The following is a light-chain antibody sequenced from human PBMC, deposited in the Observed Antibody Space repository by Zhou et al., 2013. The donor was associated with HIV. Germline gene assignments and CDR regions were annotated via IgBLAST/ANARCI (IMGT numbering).Light chain of an antibody. V-gene: IGKV1-16*01. Sequence: IQLTQSPSSLSASVGDRVTITCRASQTIINYLNWYQQKPGKAPKLLIYAASSLQGGVPSRFSGSRSGTEFTLTITSLQPDDFATYYCQQYNSYSITFGQGTRLEIK. CDR3: QQYNSYSIT. J-gene: IGKJ5*01. CDR2: AAS. CDR1: QTIINY.